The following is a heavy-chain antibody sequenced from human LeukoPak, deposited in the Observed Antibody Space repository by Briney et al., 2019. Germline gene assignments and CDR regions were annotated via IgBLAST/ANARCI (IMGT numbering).Heavy chain of an antibody. V-gene: IGHV5-51*01. CDR1: GYSFTGYL. CDR3: ARGGSSSWYIGAFDI. J-gene: IGHJ3*02. CDR2: IYHGDSDT. Sequence: GESLKISCKGSGYSFTGYLIGWVRQMPGKGLEWMGIIYHGDSDTRTSPSFQGQVTISADKSISTAYLQWSSLKASATAMYYCARGGSSSWYIGAFDIWGQGTMVTVSS. D-gene: IGHD6-13*01.